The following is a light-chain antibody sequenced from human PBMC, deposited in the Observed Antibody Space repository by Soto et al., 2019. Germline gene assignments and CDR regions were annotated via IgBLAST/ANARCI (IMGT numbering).Light chain of an antibody. CDR1: QSINNK. CDR2: GAS. V-gene: IGKV3-15*01. CDR3: QHYNYWPLT. J-gene: IGKJ4*01. Sequence: EIVVTQSPAILSLAPGQRATLSCRTSQSINNKLFLYQQKPGQAPRLLIYGASTRATGIPARFSGSGSVTEFTLTISSLQSDDFAVYSCQHYNYWPLTFGGGTKVEIK.